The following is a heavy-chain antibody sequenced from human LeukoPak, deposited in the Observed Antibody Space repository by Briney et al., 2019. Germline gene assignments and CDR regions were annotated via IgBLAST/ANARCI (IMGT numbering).Heavy chain of an antibody. J-gene: IGHJ4*02. CDR2: INPNSGGT. D-gene: IGHD3-22*01. CDR3: ARAPYYYDSSGYDDY. V-gene: IGHV1-2*06. Sequence: GASVKVSCKASGYTFTGYYMHWVRQAPGQGLEWMGRINPNSGGTNYAQKFQGRVTMTRDTSISTAYMELSRLRSDDTAVYYCARAPYYYDSSGYDDYWGQGTLVTVSS. CDR1: GYTFTGYY.